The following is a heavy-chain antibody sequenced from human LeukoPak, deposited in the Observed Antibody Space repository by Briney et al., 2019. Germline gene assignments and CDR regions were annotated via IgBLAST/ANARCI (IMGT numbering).Heavy chain of an antibody. CDR3: ARDSGWYFDL. D-gene: IGHD6-25*01. Sequence: PSETLSLTCTVSGYSISSGYYWGWIRQPPGKGLEWIGYIYYSGSTNYNPSLKSRVTISVDTSKNQFSLKLSSVTAADTAVYYCARDSGWYFDLWGRGTLVTVSS. CDR2: IYYSGST. CDR1: GYSISSGYY. J-gene: IGHJ2*01. V-gene: IGHV4-61*01.